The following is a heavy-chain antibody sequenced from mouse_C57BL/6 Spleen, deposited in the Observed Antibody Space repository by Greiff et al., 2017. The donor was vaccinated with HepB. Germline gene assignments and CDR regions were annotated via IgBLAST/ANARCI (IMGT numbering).Heavy chain of an antibody. CDR2: IYPSDSET. Sequence: QVQLQQPGAELVRPGSSVKLSCKASGYTFTSYWMDWVKQRPGQGLEWIGNIYPSDSETHYNQKFKDKATLTVDKSSSTAYMQLSSLTSEDSAVYYCARFYGSFHYAMDYWGQGTSVTVSS. CDR3: ARFYGSFHYAMDY. D-gene: IGHD1-1*01. CDR1: GYTFTSYW. J-gene: IGHJ4*01. V-gene: IGHV1-61*01.